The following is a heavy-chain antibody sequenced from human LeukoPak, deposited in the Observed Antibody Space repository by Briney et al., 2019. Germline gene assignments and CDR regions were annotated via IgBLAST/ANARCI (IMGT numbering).Heavy chain of an antibody. CDR1: GYSISSGYY. J-gene: IGHJ4*02. D-gene: IGHD3-22*01. CDR3: ARHLRAAGYYQFIDY. CDR2: IYHSGST. Sequence: PSETLSLPCTVSGYSISSGYYWGWIRQPPGKGLEWIGSIYHSGSTYYNPSLKSRVTISVDTSKNQFSLKLSSVTAADTAVYYCARHLRAAGYYQFIDYWGQGTLVTVSS. V-gene: IGHV4-38-2*02.